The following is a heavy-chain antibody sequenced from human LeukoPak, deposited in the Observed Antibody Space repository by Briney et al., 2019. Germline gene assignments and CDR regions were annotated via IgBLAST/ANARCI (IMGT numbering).Heavy chain of an antibody. CDR3: ARRFLNYYGSGRPFDY. CDR1: GGSFSGYY. J-gene: IGHJ4*02. CDR2: INHSGST. Sequence: SETLSLTCAVYGGSFSGYYWSWIRQPPGKGLEWIGEINHSGSTNYNPSLKSRVTISVDTSKNQFSLKLSSVTAADTAVYYCARRFLNYYGSGRPFDYWGQGTLVSVSS. V-gene: IGHV4-34*01. D-gene: IGHD3-10*01.